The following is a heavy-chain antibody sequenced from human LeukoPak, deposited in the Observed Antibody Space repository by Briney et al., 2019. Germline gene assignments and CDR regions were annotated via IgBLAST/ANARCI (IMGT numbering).Heavy chain of an antibody. CDR2: IYYSGST. Sequence: PSQTLSLTCTVSGGPISSGGYYWSWIRQHPGKGLEWIGYIYYSGSTYYNPSLKSRVTISVDTSKNQFSLKLSSVTAADTAVYYCARVDIQLWPGENYYYGMDVWGQGTTVTVSS. D-gene: IGHD5-18*01. CDR3: ARVDIQLWPGENYYYGMDV. J-gene: IGHJ6*02. V-gene: IGHV4-31*03. CDR1: GGPISSGGYY.